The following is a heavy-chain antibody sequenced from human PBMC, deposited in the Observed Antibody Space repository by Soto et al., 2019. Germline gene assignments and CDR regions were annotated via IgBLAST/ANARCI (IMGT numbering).Heavy chain of an antibody. D-gene: IGHD4-17*01. Sequence: GGSLRLSCAASGFTFSSYAMHWARQAPGKGLEWVAVISYDGSNKYYADSVKGRFTISRDNSKNTLYLQMNSLRAEDTAVYYCARVSDYGDYYYYGMDVWGQGTTVTVSS. CDR2: ISYDGSNK. CDR3: ARVSDYGDYYYYGMDV. CDR1: GFTFSSYA. J-gene: IGHJ6*02. V-gene: IGHV3-30-3*01.